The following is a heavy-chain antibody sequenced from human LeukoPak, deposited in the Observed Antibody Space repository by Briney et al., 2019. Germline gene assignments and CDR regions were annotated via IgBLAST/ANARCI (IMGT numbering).Heavy chain of an antibody. CDR3: ARDRKTYSGSYYGILDY. Sequence: PGGTLRLSCAASGFTFSSYWMSWVRQAPGKGLEWVANIKQDGSEKYSADSVKGRFTSYRDNAKNSLYLQINILRAEDTAVYYCARDRKTYSGSYYGILDYWGQGTLVTVSS. CDR2: IKQDGSEK. V-gene: IGHV3-7*01. CDR1: GFTFSSYW. J-gene: IGHJ4*02. D-gene: IGHD1-26*01.